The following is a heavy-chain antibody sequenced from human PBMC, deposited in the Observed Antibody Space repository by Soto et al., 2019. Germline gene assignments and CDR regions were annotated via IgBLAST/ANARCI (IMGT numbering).Heavy chain of an antibody. CDR3: ARGDFLFDL. Sequence: LRLSCAASGFTFSSYAMHWVRQAPGKGLEWVAVISYDGSNKYYADSVKGRFTISRDNSKNTLYLQMNSLRAEDTAVYYCARGDFLFDLWGRGTLVTVSS. V-gene: IGHV3-30-3*01. CDR1: GFTFSSYA. CDR2: ISYDGSNK. J-gene: IGHJ2*01. D-gene: IGHD2-21*02.